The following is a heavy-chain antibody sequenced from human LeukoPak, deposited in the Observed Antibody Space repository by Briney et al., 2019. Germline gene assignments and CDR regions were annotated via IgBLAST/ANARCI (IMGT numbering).Heavy chain of an antibody. D-gene: IGHD5-24*01. Sequence: SETPSLTCTVSGGSISSYYWSWIRQPPGKGLEWIGYIYYSGSTNYNPSLNSRVTISVDTSKNQFSLKLSSVTAADTAVYYCATLRRDGYNYYFDYWGQGALVTVSS. CDR3: ATLRRDGYNYYFDY. J-gene: IGHJ4*02. V-gene: IGHV4-59*08. CDR2: IYYSGST. CDR1: GGSISSYY.